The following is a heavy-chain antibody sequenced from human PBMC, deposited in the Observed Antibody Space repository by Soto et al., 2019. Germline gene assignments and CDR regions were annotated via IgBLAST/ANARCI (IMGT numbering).Heavy chain of an antibody. CDR3: AKTGSMTIRDGFDD. Sequence: EVQVLESGGGLVQPGGSLRLSCAASGFTFSSYAMSWVRQAPGQGLEWVSAISGSGSNPYYADSVKGRFTISRDNSKNTLYLQMNCLTAEDTALYYCAKTGSMTIRDGFDDWGQGTLVTVSS. J-gene: IGHJ4*02. V-gene: IGHV3-23*01. CDR2: ISGSGSNP. D-gene: IGHD3-10*01. CDR1: GFTFSSYA.